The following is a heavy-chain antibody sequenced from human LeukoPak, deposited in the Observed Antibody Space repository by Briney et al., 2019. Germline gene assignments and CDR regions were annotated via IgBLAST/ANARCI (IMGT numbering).Heavy chain of an antibody. CDR2: IYWNDDD. Sequence: ESGPTLVNPTETLTLTCTCSGFSVSSSGVAVGWIRQPPGKALEWLGHIYWNDDDRYSTSLKSRLTITKDTSEKQVVLTMTNMDPVDTATYYCAHLTTSAYYYDYWGQGTLVTVSS. D-gene: IGHD1-1*01. CDR1: GFSVSSSGVA. CDR3: AHLTTSAYYYDY. J-gene: IGHJ4*02. V-gene: IGHV2-5*01.